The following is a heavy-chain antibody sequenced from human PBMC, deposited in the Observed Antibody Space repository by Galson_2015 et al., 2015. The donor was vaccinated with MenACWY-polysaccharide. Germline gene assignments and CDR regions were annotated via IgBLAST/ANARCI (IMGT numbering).Heavy chain of an antibody. V-gene: IGHV3-23*01. J-gene: IGHJ4*02. CDR2: ISGSGRSI. CDR3: AKDQSVGSKDAPFDY. D-gene: IGHD2-2*01. CDR1: GFTPTTYA. Sequence: SLRLSCAASGFTPTTYAMSWVRQAPGKGLEWVSGISGSGRSIYYADSAKGRFTISRDYAKNTLYLQMSGLRVEDTAVYYCAKDQSVGSKDAPFDYWGQGTVVTVSS.